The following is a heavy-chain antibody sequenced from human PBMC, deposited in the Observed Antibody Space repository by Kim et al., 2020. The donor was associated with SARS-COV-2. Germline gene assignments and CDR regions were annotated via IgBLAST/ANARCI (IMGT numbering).Heavy chain of an antibody. Sequence: GGSLRLSCASSGFSFSTYSMNWVRQAPGKGLEWVSYISSSTTTIYYADSVRGRFTISRDNAKNSLYLQMNSLRDEDTAVYYCASSRDQNDYWGQGTLVTVSS. V-gene: IGHV3-48*02. CDR3: ASSRDQNDY. CDR1: GFSFSTYS. D-gene: IGHD6-13*01. J-gene: IGHJ4*02. CDR2: ISSSTTTI.